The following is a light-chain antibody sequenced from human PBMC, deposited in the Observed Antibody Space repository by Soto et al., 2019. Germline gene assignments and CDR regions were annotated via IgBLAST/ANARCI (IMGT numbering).Light chain of an antibody. CDR1: SSDVGNYNL. CDR3: CSYAGSSTVV. CDR2: EGS. Sequence: QSALTQPASVSGSPGQSITISCTGTSSDVGNYNLVSWYQQYPGKAPKLMIYEGSKRPSGVSNRFSGSKSGNTASLTISGLQAEDEADYYCCSYAGSSTVVFGGGTKVTVL. J-gene: IGLJ2*01. V-gene: IGLV2-23*01.